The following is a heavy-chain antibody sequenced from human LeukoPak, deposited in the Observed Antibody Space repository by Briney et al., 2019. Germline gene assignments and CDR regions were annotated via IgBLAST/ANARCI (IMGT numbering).Heavy chain of an antibody. D-gene: IGHD2-8*02. V-gene: IGHV6-1*01. CDR2: TYYRSKWYN. CDR3: VRSQYWRFDD. Sequence: SQTLSLTCAISGGSVSNNSAVWNWIRQSPSRGLEWLGRTYYRSKWYNDYGVSVKSRITVNPDTSKNQFSLQLNSVTPEDTAVYYCVRSQYWRFDDWGQGTLVTVSS. J-gene: IGHJ4*02. CDR1: GGSVSNNSAV.